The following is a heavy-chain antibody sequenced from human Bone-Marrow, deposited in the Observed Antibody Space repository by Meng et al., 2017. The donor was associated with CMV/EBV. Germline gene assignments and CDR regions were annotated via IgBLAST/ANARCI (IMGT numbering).Heavy chain of an antibody. D-gene: IGHD3-16*01. CDR2: INQDGSEK. CDR1: GFAFSSYW. CDR3: AARAGEY. J-gene: IGHJ4*02. Sequence: GGSLRLSCAASGFAFSSYWMRWLRQVPGKGLEWVANINQDGSEKYHVDSVKGRFTISRDNAKNSLYLQMNSLRVEDTAVYYCAARAGEYWGQGKLVTCAS. V-gene: IGHV3-7*01.